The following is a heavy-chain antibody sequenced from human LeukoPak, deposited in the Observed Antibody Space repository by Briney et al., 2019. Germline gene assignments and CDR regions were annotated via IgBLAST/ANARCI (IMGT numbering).Heavy chain of an antibody. CDR3: ALNPDYYGSGSFDY. CDR1: GFTFSAHW. D-gene: IGHD3-10*01. J-gene: IGHJ4*02. V-gene: IGHV3-7*01. CDR2: IKEDGSEK. Sequence: GGSLRLSCAASGFTFSAHWMSWVRQAPGKGLEWVANIKEDGSEKYYVDSVKGRFTISRDIAKNSLYLQMNSLRAEDAAVYYCALNPDYYGSGSFDYWGQGTLVTVSS.